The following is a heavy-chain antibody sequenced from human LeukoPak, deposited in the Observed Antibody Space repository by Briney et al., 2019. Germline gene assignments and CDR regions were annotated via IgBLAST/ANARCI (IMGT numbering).Heavy chain of an antibody. CDR2: IYPGDSDT. CDR3: ARRFYYDSSLSYYFDY. J-gene: IGHJ4*02. V-gene: IGHV5-51*01. CDR1: GYSFTSYW. D-gene: IGHD3-22*01. Sequence: GESLKISCKGSGYSFTSYWIGWVRQMPGRGLEWMGIIYPGDSDTRYSPSFQGQVTISADKSISTAYLQWSSLKASDTAMYYCARRFYYDSSLSYYFDYWGQGTLVTVSS.